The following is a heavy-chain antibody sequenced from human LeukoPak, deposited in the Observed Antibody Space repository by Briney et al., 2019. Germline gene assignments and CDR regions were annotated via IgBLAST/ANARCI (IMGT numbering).Heavy chain of an antibody. CDR1: GGSFSGFY. CDR3: ARGGVVVAATRAFGYSYYMDV. Sequence: SETLSLTCAVYGGSFSGFYWSWIRQPPGKGLEWIGVINHTGSTNYNPSLKSRVTISVDTSKNQFSLKLSSVTAADTAVYFCARGGVVVAATRAFGYSYYMDVWGKGTTVTVYS. CDR2: INHTGST. J-gene: IGHJ6*03. V-gene: IGHV4-34*01. D-gene: IGHD2-15*01.